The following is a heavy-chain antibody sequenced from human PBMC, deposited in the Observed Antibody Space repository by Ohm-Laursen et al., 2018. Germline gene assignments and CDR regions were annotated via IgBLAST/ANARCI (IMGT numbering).Heavy chain of an antibody. CDR2: ISGSGGST. CDR3: AKLSEYSSSSPVGSFDY. CDR1: GFTFSSYA. J-gene: IGHJ4*02. V-gene: IGHV3-23*01. Sequence: SLRLSCSASGFTFSSYAMSWVRQAPGKGLEWVPVISGSGGSTYYADSVKGRFTISRDNSKNTLYLQMNSLRAEDTAVYYCAKLSEYSSSSPVGSFDYWGQGTLVTVSS. D-gene: IGHD6-6*01.